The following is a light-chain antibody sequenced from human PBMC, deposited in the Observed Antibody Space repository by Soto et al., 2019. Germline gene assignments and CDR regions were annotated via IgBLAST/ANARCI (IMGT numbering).Light chain of an antibody. J-gene: IGLJ1*01. CDR3: SSYAGSNAYV. Sequence: QAVLTQPPPPSGSPGHSATISCTGTSSDVGDYNSVPRYQQYPGKAPKVIIYEVRKRPSGVPDRFSGSKSGNTASLTVSGLQAEDEADYYCSSYAGSNAYVFGTGTKVTVL. CDR1: SSDVGDYNS. V-gene: IGLV2-8*01. CDR2: EVR.